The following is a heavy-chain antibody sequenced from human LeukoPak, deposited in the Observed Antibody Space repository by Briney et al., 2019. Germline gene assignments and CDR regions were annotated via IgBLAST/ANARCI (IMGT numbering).Heavy chain of an antibody. D-gene: IGHD1-26*01. V-gene: IGHV3-23*01. CDR2: ISGGGDST. J-gene: IGHJ4*02. CDR3: AKERKVGTTNPCDY. Sequence: PGGSLRLSCAASGFTFSSYVMSWVRQAPGKGLEWVSTISGGGDSTYSADSVEGRLTISRDNSKNTLYLQMSSLRAEDTGVYYCAKERKVGTTNPCDYWGQGILVTVSS. CDR1: GFTFSSYV.